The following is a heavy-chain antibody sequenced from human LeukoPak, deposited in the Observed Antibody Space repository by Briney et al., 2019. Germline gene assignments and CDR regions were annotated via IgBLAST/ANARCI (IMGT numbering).Heavy chain of an antibody. J-gene: IGHJ4*02. CDR3: SRGVQGGILDY. CDR1: GGYISSYY. Sequence: SDTLSLTCTVSGGYISSYYWSWIRQPPGKGLEWIGYIYYSGSTNYNPSLKSRVTMSIDTSKNQFSLQLTSVTAADTAVYYCSRGVQGGILDYWGQGTLITVSS. D-gene: IGHD2-15*01. V-gene: IGHV4-59*12. CDR2: IYYSGST.